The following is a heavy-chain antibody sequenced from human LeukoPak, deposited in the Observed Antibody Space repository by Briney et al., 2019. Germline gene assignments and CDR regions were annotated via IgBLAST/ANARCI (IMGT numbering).Heavy chain of an antibody. CDR1: GFTFSSYA. J-gene: IGHJ5*02. CDR3: AKDPGQWLVNDWFDP. Sequence: GGSLRLSCAASGFTFSSYAISWVRQAPGQGLEWVSAISGSGGSTYYADSVKGRFTISRDNSKNTLYLHMNSLRAEDTAVYYCAKDPGQWLVNDWFDPWGQGTLVTVSS. V-gene: IGHV3-23*01. CDR2: ISGSGGST. D-gene: IGHD6-19*01.